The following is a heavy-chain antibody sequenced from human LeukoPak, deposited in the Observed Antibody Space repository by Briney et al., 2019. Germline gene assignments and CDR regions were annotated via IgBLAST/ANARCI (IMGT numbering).Heavy chain of an antibody. Sequence: ASVKVSCKASGYTFTSYDINWVRQATGQGLERMGWMNPNSGNTGYAQKFQGRVTMTRNTSISTAYMELSSLRSEDTAVYYCARGPVFWSGYYEFDPWGQGTLVTVSS. CDR2: MNPNSGNT. D-gene: IGHD3-3*01. J-gene: IGHJ5*02. V-gene: IGHV1-8*01. CDR3: ARGPVFWSGYYEFDP. CDR1: GYTFTSYD.